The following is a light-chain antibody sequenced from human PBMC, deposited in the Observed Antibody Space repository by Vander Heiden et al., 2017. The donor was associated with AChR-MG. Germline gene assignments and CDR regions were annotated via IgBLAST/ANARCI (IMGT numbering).Light chain of an antibody. J-gene: IGLJ2*01. CDR3: SSYTSSSTLV. Sequence: QSALTPPASVSGSPGQSITISCTGTSSDVGGHNYVSWYQQHPGKAPKLMIYEVSNRPSGVSNRFSGSKSGNTASLTISGLQAEDEADYYCSSYTSSSTLVFGGGTKLTVL. CDR2: EVS. V-gene: IGLV2-14*01. CDR1: SSDVGGHNY.